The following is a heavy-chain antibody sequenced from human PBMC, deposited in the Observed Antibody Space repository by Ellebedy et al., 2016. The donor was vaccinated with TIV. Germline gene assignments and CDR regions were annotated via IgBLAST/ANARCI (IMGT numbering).Heavy chain of an antibody. CDR3: ATEGPAASYFDY. CDR1: GYTFTSYG. Sequence: AASVKVSCKASGYTFTSYGISWVRQAPGQGLEWMGIINPSGGSTSYAQKFQGRVTMTEDTSTDTAYMELSSLRSEDTAVYYCATEGPAASYFDYWGQGTLVTVSS. V-gene: IGHV1-46*01. J-gene: IGHJ4*02. CDR2: INPSGGST. D-gene: IGHD2-2*01.